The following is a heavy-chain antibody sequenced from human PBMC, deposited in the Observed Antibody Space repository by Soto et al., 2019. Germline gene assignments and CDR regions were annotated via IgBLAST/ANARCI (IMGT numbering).Heavy chain of an antibody. CDR3: ASLGDYYDSSGYSDY. D-gene: IGHD3-22*01. J-gene: IGHJ4*02. CDR2: IYYSGST. Sequence: QVQLQESGPGLVKPSETLSLTCTVSGGSISSYYWSWIRQPPGKGLEWIGYIYYSGSTNYNPSLKSRVTISVDTSKNQFSLKLSSVTAADTAVYYCASLGDYYDSSGYSDYWGQGTLVTVSS. V-gene: IGHV4-59*08. CDR1: GGSISSYY.